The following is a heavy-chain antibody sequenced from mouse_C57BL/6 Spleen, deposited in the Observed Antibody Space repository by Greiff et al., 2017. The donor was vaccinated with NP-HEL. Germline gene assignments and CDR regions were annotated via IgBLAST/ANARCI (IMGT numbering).Heavy chain of an antibody. V-gene: IGHV1-55*01. CDR3: ARRLIDSSLAWFAY. CDR2: IYPGSGST. CDR1: GYTFTSYW. J-gene: IGHJ3*01. Sequence: QVQLQQPGAELVKPGASVKMSCKASGYTFTSYWITWVKQRPGQGLEWIGDIYPGSGSTNYNEKFKSKATLTVDTSSSTAYTQLSSLTSEDSAVYYCARRLIDSSLAWFAYWGQGTLVTVSA. D-gene: IGHD3-2*02.